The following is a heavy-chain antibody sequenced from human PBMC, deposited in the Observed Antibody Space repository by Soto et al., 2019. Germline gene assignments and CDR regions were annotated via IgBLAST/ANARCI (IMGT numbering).Heavy chain of an antibody. J-gene: IGHJ3*02. D-gene: IGHD6-19*01. CDR1: GGTFSSYA. Sequence: GASVKVSCKASGGTFSSYAISWVRQAPGQGLEWMGGIIPIFGTANYAQKFQGRVTITADESTSTAYMELSSLRSEDTAVYYCARGMYSSGWDHDAFDIWGQGTMVTVSS. CDR3: ARGMYSSGWDHDAFDI. CDR2: IIPIFGTA. V-gene: IGHV1-69*13.